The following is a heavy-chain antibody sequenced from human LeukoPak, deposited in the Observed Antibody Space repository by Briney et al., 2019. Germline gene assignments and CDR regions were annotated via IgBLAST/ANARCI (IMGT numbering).Heavy chain of an antibody. D-gene: IGHD6-13*01. J-gene: IGHJ5*02. V-gene: IGHV4-38-2*02. Sequence: SETLSLTCTVSGYSISSGYYWGWIRQPPGKGLEWIGSIYHSGSPYYNPSLKSRVTISVDTSKNQFSLKLSSVTAADTAVYYCARDGEVLSSSWFWFDPWGQGTLVTVSS. CDR2: IYHSGSP. CDR1: GYSISSGYY. CDR3: ARDGEVLSSSWFWFDP.